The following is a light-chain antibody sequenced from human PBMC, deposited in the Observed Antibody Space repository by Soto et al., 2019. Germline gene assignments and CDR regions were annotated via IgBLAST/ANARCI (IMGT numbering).Light chain of an antibody. CDR3: SSYRSCANFV. CDR2: MVC. CDR1: SSDVGGYDY. Sequence: QSALAQPTSVSGSLGQSIAISCTGTSSDVGGYDYVSWHQQHPGKAPKVLISMVCNQPSGVSHRFSESKSGNTAFLTISGHQADDEAYYYCSSYRSCANFVFGSGTKLTVL. J-gene: IGLJ1*01. V-gene: IGLV2-14*01.